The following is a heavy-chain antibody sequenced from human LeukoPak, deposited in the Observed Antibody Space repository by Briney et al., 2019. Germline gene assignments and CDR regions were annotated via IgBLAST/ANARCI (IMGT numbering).Heavy chain of an antibody. D-gene: IGHD3-22*01. J-gene: IGHJ2*01. CDR1: GFTFSSHW. CDR2: IKKDGSEK. Sequence: PGGSLRLSCGASGFTFSSHWMSWVRQAPGKGLGWVANIKKDGSEKYYVDSVKGRFTISRDNAKKSLYLQMNSLRAEDTAMYYCARHDSSGYSPFWYFDRWGRGTLVTVSS. V-gene: IGHV3-7*01. CDR3: ARHDSSGYSPFWYFDR.